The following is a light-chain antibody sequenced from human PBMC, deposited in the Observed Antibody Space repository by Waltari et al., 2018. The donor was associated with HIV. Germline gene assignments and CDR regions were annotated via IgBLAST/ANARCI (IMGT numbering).Light chain of an antibody. CDR2: DDS. Sequence: SYVLTQSPSVSVAPGQTARITCWGNTIGNKSVHWHRRKPGQAPVLVVYDDSDRPSGIPERFSGSNSGNAATLTISKVEVGDEADYFCQVWDSTSDHLWVFGGGSRLTVL. CDR3: QVWDSTSDHLWV. J-gene: IGLJ3*02. V-gene: IGLV3-21*02. CDR1: TIGNKS.